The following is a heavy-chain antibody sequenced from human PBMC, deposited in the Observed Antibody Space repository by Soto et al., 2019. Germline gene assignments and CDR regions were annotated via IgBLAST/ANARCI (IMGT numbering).Heavy chain of an antibody. D-gene: IGHD2-21*01. CDR2: MNPNSGNT. Sequence: ASVKVSCKASGYTFTSYDINWVRQATGQGLEWMGWMNPNSGNTGYEQKFQGRVTMTRNTSISTVYMELSSLRSEDTAVYYCARVRHAIEKAFDYWGQGTLVTVSS. V-gene: IGHV1-8*01. CDR3: ARVRHAIEKAFDY. CDR1: GYTFTSYD. J-gene: IGHJ4*02.